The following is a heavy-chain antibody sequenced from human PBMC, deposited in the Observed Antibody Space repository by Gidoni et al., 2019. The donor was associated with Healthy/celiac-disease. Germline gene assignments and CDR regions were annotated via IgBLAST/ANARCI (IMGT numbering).Heavy chain of an antibody. J-gene: IGHJ4*02. D-gene: IGHD3-22*01. CDR3: ARGGLYYDSSGYQLDY. V-gene: IGHV6-1*01. CDR2: TYYRSKWYN. CDR1: GDSVSSNSAS. Sequence: QVQLQQSGPGLVKPSQTLSLTCAISGDSVSSNSASWNWIRQSPSRGLEWLGRTYYRSKWYNDYAVSVKSRITINPDTSKNQFSLQLNSVTPEDTAVYYCARGGLYYDSSGYQLDYWGQGTLVTVSS.